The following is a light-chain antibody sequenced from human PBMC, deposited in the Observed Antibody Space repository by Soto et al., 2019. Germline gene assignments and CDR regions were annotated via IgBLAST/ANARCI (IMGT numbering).Light chain of an antibody. CDR2: DAS. CDR1: QSVSSY. Sequence: EIVMTQSPATLSVSPGERATLSCRASQSVSSYLAWYQQKPGLPPRLLIYDASTRATGIPDRFSGSGSGTDFTLTSSSLQSADFAVYYCQQYSNWPPLYTCGRGTKLEIK. J-gene: IGKJ2*01. V-gene: IGKV3-15*01. CDR3: QQYSNWPPLYT.